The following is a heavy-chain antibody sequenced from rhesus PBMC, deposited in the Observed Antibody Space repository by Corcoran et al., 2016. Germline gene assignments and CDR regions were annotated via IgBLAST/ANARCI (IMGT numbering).Heavy chain of an antibody. Sequence: EVQLVETGGGLVQPGGSLKLSCAASGSTFSSYGMSWVRQAPGKGLEWVSAINSGGGSTYYADSVKGRFTISRDNSKNTLSLQMNSLRAEDTAVYYCAKRGIAGTETHFDYWGQGVLVTVSS. CDR1: GSTFSSYG. V-gene: IGHV3S5*01. CDR3: AKRGIAGTETHFDY. CDR2: INSGGGST. D-gene: IGHD1-20*01. J-gene: IGHJ4*01.